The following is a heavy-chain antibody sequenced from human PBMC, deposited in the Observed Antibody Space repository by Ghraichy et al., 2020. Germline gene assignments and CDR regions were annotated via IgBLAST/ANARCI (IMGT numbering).Heavy chain of an antibody. CDR1: GGSISSYY. CDR2: IYYSGST. Sequence: SETLSLTCTVSGGSISSYYWSWIRQPPGKGLEWIGYIYYSGSTNYNPSLKSRVTISVDTSKNQFSLKLSSVTAADTAVYYCARVGGGRGGSYLADAFDIWGQGTMVTVSS. D-gene: IGHD1-26*01. CDR3: ARVGGGRGGSYLADAFDI. J-gene: IGHJ3*02. V-gene: IGHV4-59*08.